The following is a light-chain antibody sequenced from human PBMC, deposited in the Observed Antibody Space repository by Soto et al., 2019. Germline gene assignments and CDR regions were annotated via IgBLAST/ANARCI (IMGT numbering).Light chain of an antibody. CDR2: GAS. CDR1: QIVRSTY. CDR3: QQYDNWPYT. J-gene: IGKJ2*01. Sequence: EIVLTQSPGTLSLSPGERATLSCRASQIVRSTYLAWFQQKPGQAPRLLIYGASTRATGIPDRSSGSGSGTEFTLTISSLQSEDFAVYFCQQYDNWPYTFGQGTKVDIK. V-gene: IGKV3D-15*01.